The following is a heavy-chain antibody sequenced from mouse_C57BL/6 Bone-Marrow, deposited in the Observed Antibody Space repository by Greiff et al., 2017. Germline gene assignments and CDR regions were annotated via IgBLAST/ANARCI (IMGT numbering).Heavy chain of an antibody. J-gene: IGHJ2*01. D-gene: IGHD1-1*01. CDR1: GYAFSSSW. Sequence: VKLMESGPELVKPGASVKISCKASGYAFSSSWVNWVKQRPGKGLEWIGRIYPGDGDTNYNGKFKGKATLTADKSSSTAYMQLSSLTSEDSAVYFCARRRKFITTVVASDYFDYWGQGTTLTVSS. CDR2: IYPGDGDT. CDR3: ARRRKFITTVVASDYFDY. V-gene: IGHV1-82*01.